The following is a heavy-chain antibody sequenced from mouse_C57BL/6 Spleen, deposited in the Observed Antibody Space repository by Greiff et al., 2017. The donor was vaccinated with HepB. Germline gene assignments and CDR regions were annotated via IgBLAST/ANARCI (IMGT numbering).Heavy chain of an antibody. V-gene: IGHV1-80*01. J-gene: IGHJ4*01. CDR1: GYAFSSYW. Sequence: VQLQQSGAELVKPGASVKISCKASGYAFSSYWMNWVKQRPGKGLEWIGQIYPGDGDTNYNGKFKGKATLTADKSSSTAYMQLSSLTSEDSAVYFCARNDYYGSSYVGYAMDYWGQGTSVTVSS. D-gene: IGHD1-1*01. CDR2: IYPGDGDT. CDR3: ARNDYYGSSYVGYAMDY.